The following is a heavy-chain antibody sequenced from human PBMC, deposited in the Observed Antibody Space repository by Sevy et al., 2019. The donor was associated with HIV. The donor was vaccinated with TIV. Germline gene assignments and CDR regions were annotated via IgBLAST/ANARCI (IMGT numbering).Heavy chain of an antibody. J-gene: IGHJ5*02. CDR2: IYYSGST. D-gene: IGHD4-17*01. CDR3: ARLLSYPARSHYGGREYDWFDP. V-gene: IGHV4-59*01. CDR1: GGSISSYY. Sequence: SETLSLTCTVSGGSISSYYWSWIRQPPGKGLEWIGYIYYSGSTNYNPSLKSRVTISVDTSKNQFSLKLGSVTAADTALYYCARLLSYPARSHYGGREYDWFDPWGQGTLVTVSS.